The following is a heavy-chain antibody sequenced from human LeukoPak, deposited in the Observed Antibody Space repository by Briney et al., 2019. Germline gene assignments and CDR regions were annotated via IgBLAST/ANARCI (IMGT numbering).Heavy chain of an antibody. V-gene: IGHV4-34*01. CDR2: TNHSGST. D-gene: IGHD2-8*02. CDR1: GGSFSGYY. CDR3: ARRLVVYALYAFAFDI. J-gene: IGHJ3*02. Sequence: PSETLSLTCAVYGGSFSGYYWSWIRQPPGKGLEWIGETNHSGSTNYNPSLKSRVTISVDTSKNQFSLKLSSVTAADTAVYYCARRLVVYALYAFAFDIWGQGTMVTVSS.